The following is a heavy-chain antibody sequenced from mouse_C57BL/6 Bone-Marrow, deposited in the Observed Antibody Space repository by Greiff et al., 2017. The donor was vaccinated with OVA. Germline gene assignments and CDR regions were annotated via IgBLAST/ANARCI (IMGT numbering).Heavy chain of an antibody. CDR1: GFTFSSYA. J-gene: IGHJ3*01. Sequence: EVQLVESGGGLVKPGGSLKLSCAASGFTFSSYAMSWVRQTPEKRLEWVATISDGGSYTYYPDNVKGRFTISRDNAKNNLYLQMSHLKSEDTAMYYCARRAYYSNWFAYWGQGTLVTVSA. CDR3: ARRAYYSNWFAY. D-gene: IGHD2-5*01. CDR2: ISDGGSYT. V-gene: IGHV5-4*03.